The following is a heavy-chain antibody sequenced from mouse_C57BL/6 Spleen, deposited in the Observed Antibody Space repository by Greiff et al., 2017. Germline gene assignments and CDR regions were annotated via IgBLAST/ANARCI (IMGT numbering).Heavy chain of an antibody. J-gene: IGHJ3*01. CDR2: INPYNGGT. D-gene: IGHD2-4*01. Sequence: EVQLQQSGPVLVKPGASVKMSCKASGYTFTDYYMNWVKQSHGKSLEWIGVINPYNGGTSYNQKFKGKATFTVDKSSSTAYMELNSLTSEDSAVYYCAREGGYDYDGAYWGQGTLVTVAA. V-gene: IGHV1-19*01. CDR1: GYTFTDYY. CDR3: AREGGYDYDGAY.